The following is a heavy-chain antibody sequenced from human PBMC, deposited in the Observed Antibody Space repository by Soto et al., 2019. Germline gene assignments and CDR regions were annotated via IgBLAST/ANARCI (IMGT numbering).Heavy chain of an antibody. D-gene: IGHD2-15*01. V-gene: IGHV4-4*02. CDR2: IYHSGST. CDR1: GGYIINTNC. J-gene: IGHJ5*02. CDR3: ARQVVAYCSGGRCYTPNPHWFDP. Sequence: SVTLPHTYAVSGGYIINTNCCRRVRQTPGKGLEWIGEIYHSGSTNYNPSLKSRVTISVDTSKNQFSLKLSSVTAADTAVYYCARQVVAYCSGGRCYTPNPHWFDPCGQGTLVTVSS.